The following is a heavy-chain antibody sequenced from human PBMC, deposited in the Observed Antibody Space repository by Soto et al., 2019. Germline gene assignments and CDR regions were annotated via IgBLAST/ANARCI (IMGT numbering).Heavy chain of an antibody. J-gene: IGHJ4*02. Sequence: SVKVSCKASGGTFSSYAISWVRQAPGQGLEWMGGIIPIFGTANYAQKFQGRVTITADESTSTAYMELSSLRPEDTAVYYCARSGSRYDSSGYMNPVDYWGQGTLVTVSS. V-gene: IGHV1-69*13. D-gene: IGHD3-22*01. CDR1: GGTFSSYA. CDR3: ARSGSRYDSSGYMNPVDY. CDR2: IIPIFGTA.